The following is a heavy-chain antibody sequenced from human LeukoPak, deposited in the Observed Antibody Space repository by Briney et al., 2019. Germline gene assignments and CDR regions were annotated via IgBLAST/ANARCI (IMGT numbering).Heavy chain of an antibody. Sequence: GGSLRLSCAASGFTFSSYSMNWVRQAPGKGLEWVSSISSSSSYIYYADSVKGRFTISRDNAENSLYLQMNSLRAEDTALYYCAKGGGHSSGRIFDYWGQGTLVTVSS. CDR1: GFTFSSYS. D-gene: IGHD6-19*01. J-gene: IGHJ4*02. CDR3: AKGGGHSSGRIFDY. CDR2: ISSSSSYI. V-gene: IGHV3-21*04.